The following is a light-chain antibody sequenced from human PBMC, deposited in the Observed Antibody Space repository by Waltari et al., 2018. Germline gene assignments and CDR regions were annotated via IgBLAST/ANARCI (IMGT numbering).Light chain of an antibody. J-gene: IGKJ1*01. V-gene: IGKV4-1*01. CDR1: QNILYSSNNKNY. CDR2: WAS. Sequence: DFVMTQSPDSLALSLGERATINCKSSQNILYSSNNKNYLAWYQQKQGQPPKLLIYWASTRESGVPDRFSGSGSGTDFTLTISSLQAEDVAVYYCQQYYSAWTFGQGTKVEIK. CDR3: QQYYSAWT.